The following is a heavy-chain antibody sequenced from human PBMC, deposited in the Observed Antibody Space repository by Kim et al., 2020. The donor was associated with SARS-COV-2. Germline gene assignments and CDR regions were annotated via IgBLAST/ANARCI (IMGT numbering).Heavy chain of an antibody. CDR3: AKDWVLRLGELSLYRWGVYFDY. CDR1: GFTFSSYA. J-gene: IGHJ4*02. D-gene: IGHD3-16*02. CDR2: ISGSGGST. V-gene: IGHV3-23*01. Sequence: GGSLRLSCAASGFTFSSYAMSWVRQAPGKGLEWVSAISGSGGSTYYADSVKGRFTISRDNSKNTLYLQMNSLRAEDTAVYYCAKDWVLRLGELSLYRWGVYFDYWGQGTLVTVSS.